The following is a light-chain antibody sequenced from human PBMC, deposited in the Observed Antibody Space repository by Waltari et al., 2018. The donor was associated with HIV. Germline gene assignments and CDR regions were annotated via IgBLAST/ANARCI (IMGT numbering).Light chain of an antibody. CDR1: SSNIGAGSA. CDR2: DHI. CDR3: QSYDTRLSAWV. Sequence: QSVLTQPPSVSGAPAQRVTISCTGGSSNIGAGSAVHGYQQLPGTAPKLLIHDHINRPSGVPDRFSGSRTGTSASLDITGLQAEDEADYYCQSYDTRLSAWVFGGGTKLTVL. V-gene: IGLV1-40*01. J-gene: IGLJ3*02.